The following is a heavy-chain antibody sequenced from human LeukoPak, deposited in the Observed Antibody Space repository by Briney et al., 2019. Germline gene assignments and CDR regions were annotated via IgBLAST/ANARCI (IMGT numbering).Heavy chain of an antibody. CDR3: ARHVEIAVAGPIDY. D-gene: IGHD6-19*01. Sequence: PSETLSLTCTVSGYSISSGYYWGWSRQPPGKGLEWIGSIYHSGSTYYNPSLKSRVTISVDTSKNQFSLKLSSVTAADTAVYYCARHVEIAVAGPIDYWGQGTLVTVSS. J-gene: IGHJ4*02. CDR1: GYSISSGYY. CDR2: IYHSGST. V-gene: IGHV4-38-2*02.